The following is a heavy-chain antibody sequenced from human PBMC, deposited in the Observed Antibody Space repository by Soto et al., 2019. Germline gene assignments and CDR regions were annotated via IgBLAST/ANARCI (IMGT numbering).Heavy chain of an antibody. CDR1: GGSISSSSYY. D-gene: IGHD3-9*01. V-gene: IGHV4-39*01. CDR2: IYYSGST. J-gene: IGHJ4*02. Sequence: PSETLSLTCTVSGGSISSSSYYWGWIRQPPGKGLEWIGSIYYSGSTYYNPSLKSRVTISVDTSKNQFSLKLSSVTAADTAVYYCARRKLGVLRYFDWLSPPLPFDYWGQGTLVTVSS. CDR3: ARRKLGVLRYFDWLSPPLPFDY.